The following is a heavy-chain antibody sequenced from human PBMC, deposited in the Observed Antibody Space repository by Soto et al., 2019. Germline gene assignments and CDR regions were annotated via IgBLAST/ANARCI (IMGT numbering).Heavy chain of an antibody. CDR3: AKDLLGGLWFGELAAFDI. D-gene: IGHD3-10*01. Sequence: PGGSLRLSCAASGFTFSSYAMSWVRQAPGKGLEWVSAISGSGGSTYYADSVKGRFTISRDNSKNTLYLQMNSLRAEDTAVYYCAKDLLGGLWFGELAAFDIWGQGTMVTVSS. V-gene: IGHV3-23*01. CDR2: ISGSGGST. J-gene: IGHJ3*02. CDR1: GFTFSSYA.